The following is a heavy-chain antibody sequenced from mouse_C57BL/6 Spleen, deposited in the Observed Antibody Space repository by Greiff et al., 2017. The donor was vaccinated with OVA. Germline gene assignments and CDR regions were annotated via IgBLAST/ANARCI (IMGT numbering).Heavy chain of an antibody. J-gene: IGHJ4*01. V-gene: IGHV1-50*01. CDR3: ARWLPLAMDY. D-gene: IGHD2-2*01. CDR2: IDPSDSYT. CDR1: GYTFTSYW. Sequence: QVQLQQPGAELVKPGASVKLSCKASGYTFTSYWMQWVKQRPGQGLEWIGEIDPSDSYTNYNQKFKGKATLTVDTTSSTAYMQLSSLTSEDSAVYESARWLPLAMDYWGQGTSVTVSS.